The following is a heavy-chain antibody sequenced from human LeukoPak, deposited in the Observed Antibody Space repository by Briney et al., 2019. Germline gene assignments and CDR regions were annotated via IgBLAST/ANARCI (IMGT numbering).Heavy chain of an antibody. J-gene: IGHJ6*02. D-gene: IGHD3-9*01. CDR1: GFSFSDYN. CDR2: ITNGGSTI. V-gene: IGHV3-11*01. CDR3: ARSIGLTGGGVDV. Sequence: GGSLRLSCAASGFSFSDYNMTWVRQAPGKGLGWVSYITNGGSTIHHADSVKGRFTISRDNANKTLYLQMNSLRAEDTAVYYCARSIGLTGGGVDVWGQGTTVTVSS.